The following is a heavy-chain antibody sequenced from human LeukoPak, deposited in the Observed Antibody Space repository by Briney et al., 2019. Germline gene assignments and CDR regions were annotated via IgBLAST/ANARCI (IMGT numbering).Heavy chain of an antibody. CDR1: GFTFSSYS. CDR2: INSDGSST. Sequence: PGGSLSLSCAASGFTFSSYSMNWVRQAPGKGLVWVSRINSDGSSTSYADSVKGRFTISRDNAKNTLYLQMNSLRAEDTAVYYCARGGLRYFDWLLSPDYWGQGTLVTVSS. V-gene: IGHV3-74*01. CDR3: ARGGLRYFDWLLSPDY. J-gene: IGHJ4*02. D-gene: IGHD3-9*01.